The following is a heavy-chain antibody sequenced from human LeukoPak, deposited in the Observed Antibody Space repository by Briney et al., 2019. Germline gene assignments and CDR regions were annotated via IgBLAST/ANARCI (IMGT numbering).Heavy chain of an antibody. J-gene: IGHJ4*02. D-gene: IGHD3-9*01. CDR2: IYYSGST. V-gene: IGHV4-61*01. CDR1: GGSVSSGSYY. CDR3: AREQTSSYDILTGYRYFDY. Sequence: SETLSLTCTVSGGSVSSGSYYWSWIRQPPGKGLEWIGYIYYSGSTNYNPSLKSRVTISVDTSKNQFSLKLSSVTAADTAVYYCAREQTSSYDILTGYRYFDYWGQGTLVTVSS.